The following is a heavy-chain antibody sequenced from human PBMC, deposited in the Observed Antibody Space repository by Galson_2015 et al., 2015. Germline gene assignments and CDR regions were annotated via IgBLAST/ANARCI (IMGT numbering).Heavy chain of an antibody. Sequence: SLRLSCAASAFTFSSYAIHWVRQAPGKGLEWVAVISYDETNKYFVESVKGRFTISRDNSKNTLYLQMNSLRAEDTAVYYCAREGGYCSSTSCSYYYYMDVWGKGTTVTVSS. CDR2: ISYDETNK. D-gene: IGHD2-2*01. J-gene: IGHJ6*03. V-gene: IGHV3-30*01. CDR1: AFTFSSYA. CDR3: AREGGYCSSTSCSYYYYMDV.